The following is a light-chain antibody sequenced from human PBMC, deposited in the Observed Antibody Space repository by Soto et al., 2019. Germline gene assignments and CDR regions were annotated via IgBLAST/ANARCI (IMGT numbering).Light chain of an antibody. CDR1: SGSIATNY. CDR2: EDT. J-gene: IGLJ2*01. CDR3: QSYDGSNPDVV. V-gene: IGLV6-57*02. Sequence: NFMLTQPHSVSESPGKTVTISCTGSSGSIATNYVQWYQQRPGSAPTTVIYEDTQRPSGVPEPFSGSIDSSSNSASLTISGLKAEDEADYYCQSYDGSNPDVVFGGGTKLTVL.